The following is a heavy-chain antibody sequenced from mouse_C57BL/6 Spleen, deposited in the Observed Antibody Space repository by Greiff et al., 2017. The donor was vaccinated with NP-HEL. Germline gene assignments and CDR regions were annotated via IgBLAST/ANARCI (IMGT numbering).Heavy chain of an antibody. CDR1: GYSITSGYY. CDR2: ISYDGSN. V-gene: IGHV3-6*01. CDR3: AREEAYFDV. J-gene: IGHJ1*03. Sequence: VQLQQSGPGLVKPSQSLSLTCSVTGYSITSGYYWNWIRQFPGNKLEWMGYISYDGSNNYNPSLKNRISITRDTSKNQFFLKLNSVTTEDTATYYCAREEAYFDVWGTGTTVTVSS.